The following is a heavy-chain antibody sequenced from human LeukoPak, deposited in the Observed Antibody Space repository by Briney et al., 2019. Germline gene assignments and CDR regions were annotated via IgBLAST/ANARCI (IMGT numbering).Heavy chain of an antibody. CDR2: ITSSGATT. V-gene: IGHV3-23*01. J-gene: IGHJ4*02. Sequence: SGWSLRLSCAASGFTISTYAMTWVRQAPGKGLEWVSSITSSGATTYYADSVKGRFTISRDISKNTLYLQMNSLTAEDSAVYYCAKEFIAGDGHVDCDSWGQGTLVTVSS. D-gene: IGHD5-24*01. CDR1: GFTISTYA. CDR3: AKEFIAGDGHVDCDS.